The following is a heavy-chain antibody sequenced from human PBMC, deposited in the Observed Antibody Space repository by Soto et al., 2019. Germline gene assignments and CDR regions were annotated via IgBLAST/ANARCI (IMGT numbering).Heavy chain of an antibody. CDR1: GGSFSGYY. J-gene: IGHJ6*02. D-gene: IGHD6-13*01. Sequence: QVQLQQWGAGLLKPSETLSLTCAVYGGSFSGYYWSWIRQPPGKGLEWIGEINHSGHTNYNPSLKSRVTMSVDTSKNQFSLKLSSVTAADTAVYYCARGGTSSSWHYYYYGMDVWGQGTTVTVSS. CDR3: ARGGTSSSWHYYYYGMDV. V-gene: IGHV4-34*01. CDR2: INHSGHT.